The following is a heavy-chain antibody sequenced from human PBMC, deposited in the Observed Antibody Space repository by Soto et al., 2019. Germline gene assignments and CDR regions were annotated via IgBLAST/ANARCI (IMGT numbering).Heavy chain of an antibody. CDR1: GFTVNSHA. D-gene: IGHD2-8*01. CDR3: TKSRRGILMVYGFGGMDV. V-gene: IGHV3-23*01. J-gene: IGHJ6*02. CDR2: ISGSGDGT. Sequence: PGGPLRLSCAASGFTVNSHAMSWVRQAPGKGLEWVASISGSGDGTYYGDSVKGRFTISRDSSSSTLYLQMNNLRGEDTAVYFCTKSRRGILMVYGFGGMDVWGQGTTVTVSS.